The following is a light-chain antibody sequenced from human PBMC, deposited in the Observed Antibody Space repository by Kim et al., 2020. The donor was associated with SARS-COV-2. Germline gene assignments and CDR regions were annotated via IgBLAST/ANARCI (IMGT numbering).Light chain of an antibody. CDR1: SSDVGGYNY. J-gene: IGLJ3*02. V-gene: IGLV2-14*04. Sequence: PGGSITNSCTGSSSDVGGYNYVSWYQPHPGKAPKLMIYDVSKRPSGVSNRFSGSKSGNTASLTISGLQAEDEADYYCSSYTSSSWVFGGGTKVTVL. CDR2: DVS. CDR3: SSYTSSSWV.